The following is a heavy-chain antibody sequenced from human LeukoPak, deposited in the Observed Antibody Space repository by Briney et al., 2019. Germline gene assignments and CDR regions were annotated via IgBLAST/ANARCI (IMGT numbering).Heavy chain of an antibody. J-gene: IGHJ4*02. Sequence: GGSLRLSCAASGFTFSSYWMSWVRQAPGKGLEWVANIKQDGSVKYYVDSVKGRFTISRDNAKNSLYLQMNSLRAEDTAVYYCAREVAGTGGYYFDYWGQGTLVTVSS. CDR1: GFTFSSYW. CDR3: AREVAGTGGYYFDY. CDR2: IKQDGSVK. V-gene: IGHV3-7*03. D-gene: IGHD6-13*01.